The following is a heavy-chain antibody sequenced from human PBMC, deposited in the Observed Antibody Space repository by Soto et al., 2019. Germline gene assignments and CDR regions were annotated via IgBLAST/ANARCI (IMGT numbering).Heavy chain of an antibody. CDR3: ARIRGYWYGLEV. CDR2: ITGTGGNT. CDR1: GFPLSTYG. Sequence: EVQLLESGGGLVQPGGSLRLSCAASGFPLSTYGMTWVRQAPGKGLEWVSAITGTGGNTYYVDSVKGRFTSSRDNSKNMLYLQVNRLRVEDTAVYYCARIRGYWYGLEVWGQGTTVTVSS. J-gene: IGHJ6*02. V-gene: IGHV3-23*01.